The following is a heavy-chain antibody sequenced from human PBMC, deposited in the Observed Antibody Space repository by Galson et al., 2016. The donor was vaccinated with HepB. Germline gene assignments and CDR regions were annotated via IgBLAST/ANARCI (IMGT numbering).Heavy chain of an antibody. CDR3: AKTLYGGNSD. D-gene: IGHD4-23*01. V-gene: IGHV3-23*01. CDR1: GFTFSLYS. CDR2: ISGSGGTT. J-gene: IGHJ4*02. Sequence: SLRLSCAASGFTFSLYSMSWVRQAPGKGLECVSGISGSGGTTSYADSVKGRFTISRDNSKNTLFLQMNSLRAEDTAVYYCAKTLYGGNSDWGQGTLVTVSS.